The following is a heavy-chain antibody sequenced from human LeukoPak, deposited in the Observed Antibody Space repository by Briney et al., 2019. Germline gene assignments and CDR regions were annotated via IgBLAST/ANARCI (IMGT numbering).Heavy chain of an antibody. CDR2: IYYSGST. J-gene: IGHJ5*02. D-gene: IGHD6-19*01. Sequence: SETLSLTCTVSGGSISSYYWSWIRQPPGKGLEWIGYIYYSGSTNYNPSLKSRVTISVDTSKSQFSLKLSSVTAADTAVYYCARIAWSSGWDNWFDPWGQGTLVTVSS. V-gene: IGHV4-59*01. CDR1: GGSISSYY. CDR3: ARIAWSSGWDNWFDP.